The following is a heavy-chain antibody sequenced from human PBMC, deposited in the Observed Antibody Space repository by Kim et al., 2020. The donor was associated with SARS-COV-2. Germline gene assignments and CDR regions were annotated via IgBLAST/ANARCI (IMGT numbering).Heavy chain of an antibody. CDR3: AKVLFGWTGYLDY. Sequence: AHPLKGRFTIPRDNSKTTLYLQMTSLKAEATAVYYCAKVLFGWTGYLDYWGQGTLVTVSS. D-gene: IGHD6-19*01. J-gene: IGHJ4*01. V-gene: IGHV3-23*03.